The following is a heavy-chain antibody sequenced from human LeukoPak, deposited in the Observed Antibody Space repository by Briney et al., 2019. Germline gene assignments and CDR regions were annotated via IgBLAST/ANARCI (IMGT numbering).Heavy chain of an antibody. J-gene: IGHJ4*02. CDR1: GYTFTGYY. CDR3: ARALRVGYYGSGSYWAY. Sequence: ASVKVSCKASGYTFTGYYMHWVRQAPGQGLEWVGWINPNSGGTNYAQKFQGWVTMTRDTSISTAYMELSRLRSDDTAVYYCARALRVGYYGSGSYWAYWGQGTLVTVSS. D-gene: IGHD3-10*01. CDR2: INPNSGGT. V-gene: IGHV1-2*04.